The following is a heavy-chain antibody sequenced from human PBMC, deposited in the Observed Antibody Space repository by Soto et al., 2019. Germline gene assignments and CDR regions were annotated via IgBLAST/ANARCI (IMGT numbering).Heavy chain of an antibody. CDR3: ARRALPQCINGVCYKDGFWDY. CDR2: IYYSGTT. V-gene: IGHV4-31*03. CDR1: GGSVSSGGYY. D-gene: IGHD2-8*01. J-gene: IGHJ4*02. Sequence: SETLSLTCTVSGGSVSSGGYYWSWIRQHPGTGLEWIGYIYYSGTTYFNPSLKSRASISLDTSKNEFSLKLTSVTTADTAVYYCARRALPQCINGVCYKDGFWDYWGQGALVTVSS.